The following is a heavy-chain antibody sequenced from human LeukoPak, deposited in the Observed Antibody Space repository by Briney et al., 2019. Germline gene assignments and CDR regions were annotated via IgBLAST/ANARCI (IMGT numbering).Heavy chain of an antibody. CDR3: AKDPLGLSAFDI. CDR2: IWYDGSNK. V-gene: IGHV3-33*06. Sequence: GGSLRLSCAASGFTFSSYGMHWVRQAPGKGLEWVAVIWYDGSNKYYADSVMGRFTISRDNSKNTPYLQMNSLRAEDTAVYYCAKDPLGLSAFDIWGQGTMVTVSS. CDR1: GFTFSSYG. J-gene: IGHJ3*02. D-gene: IGHD1-26*01.